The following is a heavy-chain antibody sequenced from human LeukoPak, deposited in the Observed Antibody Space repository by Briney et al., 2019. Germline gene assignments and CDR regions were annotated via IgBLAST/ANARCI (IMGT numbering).Heavy chain of an antibody. CDR3: VRLVAVAGTSYFDY. D-gene: IGHD6-19*01. Sequence: PSETLSLTCTVSGGSINTYYWSWIRQPAGKGLEWIGRIYASGITKYNPSLKSRVTMSVDTSKNQFSLKLTSVTAADTAVYYCVRLVAVAGTSYFDYWGQGTLVTVSS. V-gene: IGHV4-4*07. CDR1: GGSINTYY. J-gene: IGHJ4*02. CDR2: IYASGIT.